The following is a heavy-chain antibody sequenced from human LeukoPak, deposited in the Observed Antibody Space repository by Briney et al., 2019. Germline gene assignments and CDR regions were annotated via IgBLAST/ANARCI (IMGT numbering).Heavy chain of an antibody. D-gene: IGHD3-3*01. CDR1: GGSISNNY. J-gene: IGHJ6*03. CDR2: IYSSGST. V-gene: IGHV4-4*09. CDR3: ARVGLYDFWSGSYMDV. Sequence: SETLSLTCSVSGGSISNNYWSWIRQPPGKGLEWIGYIYSSGSTDYNPSLKSRVTISIDTSRDQFSLKLNSVTAADTAVYYCARVGLYDFWSGSYMDVWGKGTTVTVSS.